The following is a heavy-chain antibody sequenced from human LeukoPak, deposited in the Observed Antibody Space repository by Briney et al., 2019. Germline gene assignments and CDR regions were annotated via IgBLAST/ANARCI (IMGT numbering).Heavy chain of an antibody. CDR1: GGSISSSSYY. D-gene: IGHD6-19*01. V-gene: IGHV4-39*01. Sequence: MASETLSLTCTVSGGSISSSSYYWGWIRQPPGKGLEWIGSIYYSGSTYYNPSPKSRVTISVDTSKNQFSLKLSSVTAADTAVYYCATPSGWSQYYFDYWGQGTLVTVSS. CDR2: IYYSGST. J-gene: IGHJ4*02. CDR3: ATPSGWSQYYFDY.